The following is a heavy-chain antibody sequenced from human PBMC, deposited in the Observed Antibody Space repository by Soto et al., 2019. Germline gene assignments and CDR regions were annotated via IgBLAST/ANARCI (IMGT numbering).Heavy chain of an antibody. CDR3: ARAENGQWLVIDH. V-gene: IGHV3-48*02. CDR1: GFTFSTYS. Sequence: GGSLRLSCEASGFTFSTYSMNWVRQAPGKGLEWLSYISASSSTIYYTDSVKGRFTISRDNAKNSLYLQMNSLRDEDTAVYYCARAENGQWLVIDHWGQGARVTVSS. CDR2: ISASSSTI. D-gene: IGHD6-19*01. J-gene: IGHJ4*02.